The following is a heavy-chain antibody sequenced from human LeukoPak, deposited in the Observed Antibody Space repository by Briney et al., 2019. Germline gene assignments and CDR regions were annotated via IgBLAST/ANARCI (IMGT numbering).Heavy chain of an antibody. CDR3: ARGRCSGGSWCLVDGYFQH. D-gene: IGHD2-15*01. J-gene: IGHJ1*01. CDR2: ISSSSNYI. CDR1: GFIFSMYS. Sequence: GGSLRLSCAASGFIFSMYSMNWVRQAPGKGLEWVSSISSSSNYIYYADSVKSRFTISRAKAKNSLYLQMNDLRDEHTAVFVCARGRCSGGSWCLVDGYFQHWGQGTLVTVSS. V-gene: IGHV3-21*01.